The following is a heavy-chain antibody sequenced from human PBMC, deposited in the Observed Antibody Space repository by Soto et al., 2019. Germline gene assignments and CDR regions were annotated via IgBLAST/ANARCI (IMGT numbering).Heavy chain of an antibody. Sequence: YDINWVRQATGQGLEWMGWLNPNSGDTGYAQKFQGRVTLTRNTSINTAYIELSSLTSDDTAVYYCATSGGGWYLYWGQGTLVTVSS. CDR1: YD. CDR3: ATSGGGWYLY. D-gene: IGHD6-19*01. J-gene: IGHJ4*02. CDR2: LNPNSGDT. V-gene: IGHV1-8*02.